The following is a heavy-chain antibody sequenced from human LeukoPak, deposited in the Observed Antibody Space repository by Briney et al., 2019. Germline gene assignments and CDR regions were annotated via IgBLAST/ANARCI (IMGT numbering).Heavy chain of an antibody. CDR2: INSDGSWT. V-gene: IGHV3-74*01. CDR3: VSFYETY. CDR1: GNYW. J-gene: IGHJ4*02. Sequence: GGSLRLSCAASGNYWMHWVRQALGKGLVWVSHINSDGSWTSYADSVKGRFTISKDNAKNTVYLQMNSLRAEDTAVYYCVSFYETYWGRGTLVTVSS. D-gene: IGHD2/OR15-2a*01.